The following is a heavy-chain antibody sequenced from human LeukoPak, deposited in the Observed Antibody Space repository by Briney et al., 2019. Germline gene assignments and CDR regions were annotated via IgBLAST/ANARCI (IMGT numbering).Heavy chain of an antibody. CDR1: GFSFSNYA. J-gene: IGHJ4*02. D-gene: IGHD3-10*01. V-gene: IGHV3-64*01. Sequence: PGGSLRLSCAASGFSFSNYAMHWVRQAPGKGLEYVSAISSNGGSTDYANSVKGRFTISRDNSKNTLYLQMGSLRAEDMAVYYCARGSFGGDYWGQGTLVTVSS. CDR3: ARGSFGGDY. CDR2: ISSNGGST.